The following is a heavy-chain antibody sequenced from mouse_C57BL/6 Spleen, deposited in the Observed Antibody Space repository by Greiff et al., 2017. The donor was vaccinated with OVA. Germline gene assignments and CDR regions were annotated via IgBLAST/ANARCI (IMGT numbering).Heavy chain of an antibody. Sequence: VQLQQSGPELVKPGASVKISCKASGYSFTDYNMNWVKQSTGTSLEWIGVINPNYGTTSHNQKFKGKATLTVDQSSSTAYMQLNSLTSEDSAVDYCARLGITGYFDYWGQGTTLTVSS. CDR2: INPNYGTT. V-gene: IGHV1-39*01. D-gene: IGHD4-1*01. CDR1: GYSFTDYN. CDR3: ARLGITGYFDY. J-gene: IGHJ2*01.